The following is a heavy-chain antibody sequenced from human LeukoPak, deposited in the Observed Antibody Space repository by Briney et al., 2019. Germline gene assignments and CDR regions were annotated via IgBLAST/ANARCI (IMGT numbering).Heavy chain of an antibody. J-gene: IGHJ4*02. Sequence: PSETLSLTCTVSGASISGYFWSWVRQPPGKQLEGIGYIYNSGTTAYNPSLKSRVTISADTSKNQFSLRLTSVTAADTAVYYCARWWDHYGGGWGFDYWGQGTLVTVSS. D-gene: IGHD3-10*01. CDR3: ARWWDHYGGGWGFDY. CDR2: IYNSGTT. V-gene: IGHV4-59*08. CDR1: GASISGYF.